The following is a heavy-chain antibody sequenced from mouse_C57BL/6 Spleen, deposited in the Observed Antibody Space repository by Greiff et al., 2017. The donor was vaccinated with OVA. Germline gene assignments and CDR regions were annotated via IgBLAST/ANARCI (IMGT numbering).Heavy chain of an antibody. J-gene: IGHJ2*01. CDR1: GYTFTSYW. V-gene: IGHV1-55*01. CDR3: ARWGYDEVFDY. Sequence: VHLVESGAELVKPGASVKMSCKASGYTFTSYWITWVKQRPGQGLEWIGDIYPGSGSTNYNEKFKSKATLTVDTSSSTAYMQLSSLTSEDSAVYYCARWGYDEVFDYWGQGTTLTVSS. D-gene: IGHD2-2*01. CDR2: IYPGSGST.